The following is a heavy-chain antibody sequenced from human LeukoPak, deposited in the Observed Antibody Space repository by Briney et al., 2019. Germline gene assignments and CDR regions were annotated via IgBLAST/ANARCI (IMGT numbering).Heavy chain of an antibody. Sequence: GASVKVSCKASGYTFTGYYMHWVRQAPGQGLEWMGWINPNSGGTNYAQKFQGRVTMTRDTSISTAYMELSRLRSDDTAVYYCARAPPYNYRWGNWFDPWGQGTLVTVSS. CDR2: INPNSGGT. J-gene: IGHJ5*02. CDR3: ARAPPYNYRWGNWFDP. V-gene: IGHV1-2*02. D-gene: IGHD1-1*01. CDR1: GYTFTGYY.